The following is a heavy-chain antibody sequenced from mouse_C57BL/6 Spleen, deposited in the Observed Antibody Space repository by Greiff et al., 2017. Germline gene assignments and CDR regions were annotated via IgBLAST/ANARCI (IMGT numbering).Heavy chain of an antibody. D-gene: IGHD4-1*01. V-gene: IGHV5-6*01. CDR3: ARDLTGTTGFDY. CDR1: GFTFSSYG. J-gene: IGHJ2*01. CDR2: ISSGGSYT. Sequence: EVQLQESGGDLVKPGGSLKLSCAASGFTFSSYGMSWVRQTPDKRLEWVATISSGGSYTYYPDSVKGRFTISRDNAKNTLYLQMSSLKSEDTAMYYCARDLTGTTGFDYWGQGTTLTVSS.